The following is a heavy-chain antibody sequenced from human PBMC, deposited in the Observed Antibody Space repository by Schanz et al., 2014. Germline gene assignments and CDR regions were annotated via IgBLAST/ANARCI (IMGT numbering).Heavy chain of an antibody. J-gene: IGHJ4*02. V-gene: IGHV3-30-3*01. CDR1: GFTLSSYA. CDR3: ARDRGYCSGGSCLTFDY. Sequence: QVQLVESGGGVVQPGRSLRLSCAAYGFTLSSYAMHWVRQAPGKGLEWVAVISYDGSNKYYADSVKGRFTISRDNSKNTLYLQRNTLRAEDTAVYYCARDRGYCSGGSCLTFDYWGQGTLVTVSS. D-gene: IGHD2-15*01. CDR2: ISYDGSNK.